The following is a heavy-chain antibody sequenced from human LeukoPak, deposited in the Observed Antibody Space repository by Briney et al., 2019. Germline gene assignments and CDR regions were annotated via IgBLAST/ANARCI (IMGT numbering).Heavy chain of an antibody. D-gene: IGHD4/OR15-4a*01. V-gene: IGHV3-7*01. CDR1: GFTFSTYW. CDR3: ATNRRGAFDN. J-gene: IGHJ4*02. Sequence: GGSLRLSCAASGFTFSTYWMSWVRQAPGKGPEWVAHIKQDGSEKYYVDSVKGRFTISRDNADNSLYLQMNSLRAEDTAVYYCATNRRGAFDNWGQETLVTVSS. CDR2: IKQDGSEK.